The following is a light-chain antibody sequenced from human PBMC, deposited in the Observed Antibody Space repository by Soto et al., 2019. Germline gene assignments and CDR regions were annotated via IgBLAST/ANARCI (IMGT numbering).Light chain of an antibody. Sequence: QSVLTQPPSVSGAPGQRVTISCTGSSSNIGAGYDVHWYQQLPGTAPKLLIYGNTNRPSGVPDRFSGSKSGASASLAITGLQAEDEAVYYCQSYDSSLSVGVFGTGTKLTVL. V-gene: IGLV1-40*01. J-gene: IGLJ1*01. CDR1: SSNIGAGYD. CDR3: QSYDSSLSVGV. CDR2: GNT.